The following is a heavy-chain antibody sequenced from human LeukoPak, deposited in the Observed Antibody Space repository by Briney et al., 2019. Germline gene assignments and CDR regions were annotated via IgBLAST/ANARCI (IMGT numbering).Heavy chain of an antibody. J-gene: IGHJ5*02. CDR3: ARDSYDFRSGYYTFDP. V-gene: IGHV4-38-2*02. D-gene: IGHD3-3*01. Sequence: KTSETLSLTCTVSGYSISSGYYWGWIRQPPGKGLEWIGSIYHSGSTYYNPSLKSRVTISVDTSKNQFSLKLSSVTAADTAVYYCARDSYDFRSGYYTFDPWGQGTLVTVSS. CDR1: GYSISSGYY. CDR2: IYHSGST.